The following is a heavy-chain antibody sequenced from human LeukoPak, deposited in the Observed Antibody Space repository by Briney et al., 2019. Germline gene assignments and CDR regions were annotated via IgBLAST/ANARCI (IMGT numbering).Heavy chain of an antibody. CDR1: GFTFDNYG. J-gene: IGHJ4*02. CDR3: ARGGATRPDF. V-gene: IGHV3-20*04. D-gene: IGHD1-26*01. CDR2: IHWNGGRT. Sequence: RAGGSLRLSCAASGFTFDNYGINWVRQAPGKGLEWVSRIHWNGGRTGYADSVKGRFTISRDNAKNSLYLQVNSLRVEDTAVYYCARGGATRPDFWGQGTLVTVSS.